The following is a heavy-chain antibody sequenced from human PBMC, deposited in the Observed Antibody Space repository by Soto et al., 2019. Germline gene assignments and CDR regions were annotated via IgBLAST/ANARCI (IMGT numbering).Heavy chain of an antibody. CDR3: VRGLYYYDSSGYWGY. CDR2: ISSSSTI. D-gene: IGHD3-22*01. J-gene: IGHJ4*02. CDR1: GFTFSSYS. V-gene: IGHV3-48*02. Sequence: GGSLRLSCAASGFTFSSYSMNWVRQAPGKGLEWVSYISSSSTIYYADSVKGRFTISRDNAKNSLYLQMNSLRDEDTAVYYCVRGLYYYDSSGYWGYWGQGTLVTVSS.